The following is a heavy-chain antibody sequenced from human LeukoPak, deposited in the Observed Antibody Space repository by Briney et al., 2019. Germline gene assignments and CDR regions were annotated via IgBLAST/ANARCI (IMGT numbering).Heavy chain of an antibody. D-gene: IGHD2-2*01. V-gene: IGHV1-8*01. CDR2: MNPNSGNT. CDR3: ARGSCSSTSCYFLYYYGMDV. J-gene: IGHJ6*02. Sequence: ASVKVSCKASGYTFTSYDINWVRQATGQGLEWMGWMNPNSGNTGYAQKFQGRVTMTRNTSISTAYMELSSLRSGDTAVYYCARGSCSSTSCYFLYYYGMDVWGQGTTVTVSS. CDR1: GYTFTSYD.